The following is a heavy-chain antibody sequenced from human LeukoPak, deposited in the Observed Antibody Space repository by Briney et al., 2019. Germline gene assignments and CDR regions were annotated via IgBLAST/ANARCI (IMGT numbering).Heavy chain of an antibody. CDR2: ISAYNGNT. J-gene: IGHJ4*02. CDR1: GYTFTSYG. D-gene: IGHD6-19*01. CDR3: ARDRTRIAVASPGY. Sequence: ASVKVSCKASGYTFTSYGISSVRQAPGQGLEWLGWISAYNGNTNYAQKLQGRVTMTTDTSTSTAYMELRSLRSDDTAVYYCARDRTRIAVASPGYWGQGTLVTVSS. V-gene: IGHV1-18*01.